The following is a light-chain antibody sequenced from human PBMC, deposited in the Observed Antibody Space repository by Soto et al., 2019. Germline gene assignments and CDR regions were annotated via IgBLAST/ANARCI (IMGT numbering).Light chain of an antibody. J-gene: IGKJ5*01. Sequence: IQMTQSPSSASASVGDRVTITCRASQSISSWLAWYQQKPGTVPKLLIYAASSLQSGVPSRFSGSGAGTEFTLTVTSLQPEDFGTYYCQQGDSFPITFGQGTRLEIK. V-gene: IGKV1-12*01. CDR3: QQGDSFPIT. CDR1: QSISSW. CDR2: AAS.